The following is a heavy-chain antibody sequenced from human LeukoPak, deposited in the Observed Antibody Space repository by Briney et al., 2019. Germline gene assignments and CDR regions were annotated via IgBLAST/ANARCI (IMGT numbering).Heavy chain of an antibody. Sequence: PGASLRLSCAASGVSGVTFSNYALNWVRQAPGKGLECVSDISGSGHTTNYADSVKGRFSISRDNSKTTLYLQMSSLRVEDTAVYYCVEGIFDYWGQGTLVTVSS. CDR3: VEGIFDY. CDR2: ISGSGHTT. D-gene: IGHD3-10*01. J-gene: IGHJ4*02. V-gene: IGHV3-23*01. CDR1: GVSGVTFSNYA.